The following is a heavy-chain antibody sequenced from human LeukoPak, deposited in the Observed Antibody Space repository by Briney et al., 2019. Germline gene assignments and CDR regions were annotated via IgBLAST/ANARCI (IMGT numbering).Heavy chain of an antibody. CDR2: ISSSGGTI. Sequence: PGGSLRLSCAASGFTFSDYYMSWIRQAPGKGLEWVSYISSSGGTIYYADPVKGRFTISRDNAKNSLYLQMNSLRAEDTAVYYCARGSAVADNERFDPWGQGTLVTVSS. V-gene: IGHV3-11*01. D-gene: IGHD6-19*01. CDR3: ARGSAVADNERFDP. J-gene: IGHJ5*02. CDR1: GFTFSDYY.